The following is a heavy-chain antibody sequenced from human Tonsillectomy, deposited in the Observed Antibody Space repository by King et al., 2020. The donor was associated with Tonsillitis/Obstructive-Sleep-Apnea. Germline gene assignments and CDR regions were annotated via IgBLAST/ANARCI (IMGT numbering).Heavy chain of an antibody. CDR1: GFTFSSYS. D-gene: IGHD1-26*01. V-gene: IGHV3-21*01. CDR2: ISSSSSYI. J-gene: IGHJ6*03. Sequence: VQLVESGGGLVKPGGSLRLSCAASGFTFSSYSMNWVRQAPGKGLEWVSSISSSSSYIYYSDSVKGRFTISRDNAKNSLYLQMNSLRAEDTAVYYCARDGTEGEYMDVWGKGTTVTVSS. CDR3: ARDGTEGEYMDV.